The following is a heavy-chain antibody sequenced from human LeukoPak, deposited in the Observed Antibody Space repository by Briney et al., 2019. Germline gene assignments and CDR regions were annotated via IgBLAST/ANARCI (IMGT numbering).Heavy chain of an antibody. CDR1: GGTFSSYA. V-gene: IGHV1-69*01. CDR3: ARDVYGDYVGYFDY. J-gene: IGHJ4*02. Sequence: ASVKVSCKASGGTFSSYAISWVRQAPGQGVEWMGGIIPIFGTANYAQKFQGRVTITADESTSTAYVELSSLRSEDTAVYYCARDVYGDYVGYFDYWGQGTLVTVSS. D-gene: IGHD4-17*01. CDR2: IIPIFGTA.